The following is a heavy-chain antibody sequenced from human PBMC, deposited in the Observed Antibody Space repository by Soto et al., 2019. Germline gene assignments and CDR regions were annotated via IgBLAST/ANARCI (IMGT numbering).Heavy chain of an antibody. Sequence: QVQLVESGGGVVQPGRSLRLSCAASGFTFSSYGMHWVRQAPGKGLEWVAVISYDGSNKYYADSVKGRFTISRDNSKNTLYLQMNSLRAEDTAVYYCAKGVKQLVLWWFDPWGQGTLVTVSS. D-gene: IGHD6-13*01. CDR2: ISYDGSNK. CDR1: GFTFSSYG. V-gene: IGHV3-30*18. CDR3: AKGVKQLVLWWFDP. J-gene: IGHJ5*02.